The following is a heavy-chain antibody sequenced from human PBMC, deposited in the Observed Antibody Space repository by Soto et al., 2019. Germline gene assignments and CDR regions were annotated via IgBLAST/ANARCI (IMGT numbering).Heavy chain of an antibody. CDR1: GGSISSISYY. Sequence: SETLSLTCTVSGGSISSISYYWVLIRQPPGKGLEWIGSIYYSGSTYYNPSLKSRVTISVDTSKNQFSLKLSSVTAADTAVYYCARHGALSGVTGGRPPRFDYWGQGTLVTVSS. CDR3: ARHGALSGVTGGRPPRFDY. CDR2: IYYSGST. J-gene: IGHJ4*02. D-gene: IGHD1-20*01. V-gene: IGHV4-39*01.